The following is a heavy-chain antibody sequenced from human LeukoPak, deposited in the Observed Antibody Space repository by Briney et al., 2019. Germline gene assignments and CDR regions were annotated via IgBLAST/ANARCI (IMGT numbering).Heavy chain of an antibody. J-gene: IGHJ4*02. CDR3: ARGPISGWSADY. V-gene: IGHV3-48*02. CDR1: GLTFSSYN. Sequence: GGSLRLSCAVSGLTFSSYNMNWVRQAPGKGLEWVSYISNSGSMICYADSVKGRFTLSRDNAKNSLYLQMNSLRDEDTAVYYCARGPISGWSADYWGQGTLVTVSS. D-gene: IGHD6-19*01. CDR2: ISNSGSMI.